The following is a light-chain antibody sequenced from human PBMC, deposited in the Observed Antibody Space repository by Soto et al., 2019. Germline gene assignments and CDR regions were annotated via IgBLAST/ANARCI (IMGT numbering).Light chain of an antibody. CDR2: RNN. Sequence: QAVATQPPSASGTPGQRVTISCSGSSSNIGSNTVNWYQQRQGTATKLLIYRNNHRPSRVPDRFSGSKSGTSDSLANSGLQSEDEADYYCAAWEDSLNGVLFCGGTQLTVL. V-gene: IGLV1-44*01. J-gene: IGLJ2*01. CDR3: AAWEDSLNGVL. CDR1: SSNIGSNT.